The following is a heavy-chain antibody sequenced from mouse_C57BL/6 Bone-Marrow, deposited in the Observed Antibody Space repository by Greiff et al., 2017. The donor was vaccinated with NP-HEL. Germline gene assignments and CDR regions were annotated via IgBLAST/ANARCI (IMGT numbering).Heavy chain of an antibody. CDR1: GFTFSDYG. J-gene: IGHJ3*01. V-gene: IGHV5-17*01. CDR2: ISSGSSTI. CDR3: ARLVWFAY. Sequence: DVQLVESGGGLVKPGGSLKLSCAASGFTFSDYGMHWVRQAPEKGLEWVAYISSGSSTIYYADTVKGRFTISRDNAKNTLFLQMTSLRSEDTAMYYCARLVWFAYWGQGTLVTVSA.